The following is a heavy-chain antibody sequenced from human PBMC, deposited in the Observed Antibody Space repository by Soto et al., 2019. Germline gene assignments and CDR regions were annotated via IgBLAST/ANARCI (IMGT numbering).Heavy chain of an antibody. V-gene: IGHV1-69*13. CDR3: AARDYSNTYYYYGMDV. CDR2: IIPIFGTA. CDR1: GGTFNSYA. J-gene: IGHJ6*02. Sequence: SVKVSCKASGGTFNSYAISWVRQAPGQGLEWMGGIIPIFGTANYAQKFQGRVTITADESTSTAYMELSSLRSEDTAVYYCAARDYSNTYYYYGMDVWGQGTTVTVSS. D-gene: IGHD4-4*01.